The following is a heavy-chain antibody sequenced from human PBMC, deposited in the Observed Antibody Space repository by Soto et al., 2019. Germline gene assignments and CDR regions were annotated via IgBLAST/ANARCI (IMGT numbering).Heavy chain of an antibody. CDR1: GFTFSSYW. CDR2: INSDGSST. D-gene: IGHD3-22*01. CDR3: ARELVITMIVTDYYYGMDV. J-gene: IGHJ6*02. Sequence: EVQLVESGGGLVQPGGSLRLSCAASGFTFSSYWMHWVRQAPGKGLVWVSRINSDGSSTSYADSVKGRFTISRDNAKNXLXQQMNSLRAEDTAVYYCARELVITMIVTDYYYGMDVWGQGTTVTVSS. V-gene: IGHV3-74*01.